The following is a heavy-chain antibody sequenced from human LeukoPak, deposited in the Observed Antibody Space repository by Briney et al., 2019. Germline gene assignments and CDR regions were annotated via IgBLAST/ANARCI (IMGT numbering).Heavy chain of an antibody. CDR1: GFTFSSYG. CDR3: PIDPSYYDSSGYDY. CDR2: IRYDGSNK. Sequence: GGSLRLSCAASGFTFSSYGMHWVRQAPGKGLEWVAFIRYDGSNKYYADSVKGRFTISRDNSKNTLYLQMNSLRAEDTAVYYCPIDPSYYDSSGYDYWGQGTLVTVSS. J-gene: IGHJ4*02. V-gene: IGHV3-30*02. D-gene: IGHD3-22*01.